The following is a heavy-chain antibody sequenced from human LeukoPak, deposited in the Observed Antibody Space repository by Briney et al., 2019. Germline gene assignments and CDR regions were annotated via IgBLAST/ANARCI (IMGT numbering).Heavy chain of an antibody. J-gene: IGHJ5*02. CDR2: IIPIFGTA. Sequence: SVKVSCKASGYTFTGYYMHWVRQAPGQGLEWMGGIIPIFGTANYAQKFQGRVTITADKSTSTAYMELSSLRSEDTAVYYCARDSGDGDYYKYNWFDPWGQGTLVTVSS. CDR1: GYTFTGYY. D-gene: IGHD4-17*01. V-gene: IGHV1-69*06. CDR3: ARDSGDGDYYKYNWFDP.